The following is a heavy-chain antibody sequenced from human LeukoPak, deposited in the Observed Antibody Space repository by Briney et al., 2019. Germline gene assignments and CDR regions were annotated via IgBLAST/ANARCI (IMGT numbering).Heavy chain of an antibody. Sequence: SETLSLTCTVSGGSISSYYWSWIRQPPGKGLEWIGYIYTSGSTNYNPSLKSRVTISVDTSKNQFSLKLSSVTAADTAVYYCARGARSGYYYYYMDVWGKGTTVTVSS. J-gene: IGHJ6*03. D-gene: IGHD4/OR15-4a*01. V-gene: IGHV4-4*09. CDR2: IYTSGST. CDR1: GGSISSYY. CDR3: ARGARSGYYYYYMDV.